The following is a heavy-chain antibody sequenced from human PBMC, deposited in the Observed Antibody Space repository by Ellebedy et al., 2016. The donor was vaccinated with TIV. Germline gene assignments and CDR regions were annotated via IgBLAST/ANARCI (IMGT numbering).Heavy chain of an antibody. CDR3: ARDRGDYYYMDV. CDR1: GFTFSSYA. J-gene: IGHJ6*03. CDR2: ISGSGGST. Sequence: GESLKISXAASGFTFSSYAMSWVRQAPGKGLEWVSAISGSGGSTYYADSVKGRFTISRDNSKNTLYLQMNSLRAEDTAVYYCARDRGDYYYMDVWGKGTTVTVSS. D-gene: IGHD3-10*01. V-gene: IGHV3-23*01.